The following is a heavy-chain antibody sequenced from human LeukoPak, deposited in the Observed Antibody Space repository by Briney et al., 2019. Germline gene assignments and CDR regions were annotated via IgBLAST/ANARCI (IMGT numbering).Heavy chain of an antibody. Sequence: SETLSLTCTVSGGSISSYYWSWIRQPPGKGLEWNGYIYYSGSTNYNPSLKSRVTISVDTSKNQFSLKLSSVTAADTAVYYCARVGIAAAGIRSRWGAFDIWGQGTMVTVSS. CDR3: ARVGIAAAGIRSRWGAFDI. V-gene: IGHV4-59*01. CDR2: IYYSGST. J-gene: IGHJ3*02. D-gene: IGHD6-13*01. CDR1: GGSISSYY.